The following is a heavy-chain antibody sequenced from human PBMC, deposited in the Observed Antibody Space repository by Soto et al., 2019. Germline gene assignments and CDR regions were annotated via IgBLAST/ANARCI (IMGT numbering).Heavy chain of an antibody. D-gene: IGHD3-10*01. CDR1: GFTFSSYG. J-gene: IGHJ6*02. CDR2: IWYDGSNK. Sequence: QVQLVESGGGVVQPGRALRLSCAASGFTFSSYGMHWVRQAPGKGLEWVAVIWYDGSNKYYADSVKGRFTISRDNSKNTLYLRMNSLRAEDTAVYYCARDSGEYYYGSGPGHYYYYGMDVWGQGTTVTVSS. V-gene: IGHV3-33*01. CDR3: ARDSGEYYYGSGPGHYYYYGMDV.